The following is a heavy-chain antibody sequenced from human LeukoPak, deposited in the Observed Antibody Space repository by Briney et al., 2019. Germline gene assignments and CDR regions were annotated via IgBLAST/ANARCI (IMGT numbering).Heavy chain of an antibody. Sequence: GGSLRLSCAASGFTFSSYGMHWVRQAPGKGREWVAFIRHDGSNKYPVASVNGRFTISRDNSKNTLYLKMNSLSAEDTAVYYWAKDFGGLLWFGELFPSYYFDYWGQGTLVTVSS. CDR3: AKDFGGLLWFGELFPSYYFDY. D-gene: IGHD3-10*01. J-gene: IGHJ4*02. CDR2: IRHDGSNK. V-gene: IGHV3-30*02. CDR1: GFTFSSYG.